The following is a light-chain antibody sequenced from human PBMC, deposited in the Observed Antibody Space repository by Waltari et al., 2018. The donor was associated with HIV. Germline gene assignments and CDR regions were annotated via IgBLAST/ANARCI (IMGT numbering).Light chain of an antibody. Sequence: SSELTQDPAVSVALRPTVRITCQGDSLSRSYPSWYQQKPGQAPVLVIYGQNNRPSGIPDRFSGSSSGNTASLTITGAQAEDEADYYCKSRAYRGNHVVFGGGTKLTVL. V-gene: IGLV3-19*01. CDR1: SLSRSY. J-gene: IGLJ3*02. CDR2: GQN. CDR3: KSRAYRGNHVV.